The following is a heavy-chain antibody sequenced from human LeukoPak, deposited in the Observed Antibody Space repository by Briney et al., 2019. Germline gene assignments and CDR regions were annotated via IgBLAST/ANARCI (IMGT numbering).Heavy chain of an antibody. CDR1: GGSIRSSSYY. J-gene: IGHJ4*02. V-gene: IGHV4-39*01. D-gene: IGHD3-22*01. Sequence: PSETLSLTCTVSGGSIRSSSYYWGWIRQPPGKGLEWIGSIYYSGSTNYKPSLRSRVTISVDTSKNQFSLKLSSVTAADTAVYYCARHAGSYYTYNFDYWGQGTLVTASS. CDR3: ARHAGSYYTYNFDY. CDR2: IYYSGST.